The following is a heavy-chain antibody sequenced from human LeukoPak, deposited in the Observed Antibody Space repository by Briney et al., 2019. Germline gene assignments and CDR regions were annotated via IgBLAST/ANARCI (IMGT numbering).Heavy chain of an antibody. V-gene: IGHV1-69*06. D-gene: IGHD3-9*01. J-gene: IGHJ4*02. CDR2: IIPIFGTA. CDR3: ARVVLRYFDWFSYYFDY. Sequence: SVKVSCKASGGTFSSYAISWVRQAPGQGLEWMGGIIPIFGTANYAQKFQGRVTITADKSTSTAYMELSSLRSEDTAVYYCARVVLRYFDWFSYYFDYWGQGTLVTVSS. CDR1: GGTFSSYA.